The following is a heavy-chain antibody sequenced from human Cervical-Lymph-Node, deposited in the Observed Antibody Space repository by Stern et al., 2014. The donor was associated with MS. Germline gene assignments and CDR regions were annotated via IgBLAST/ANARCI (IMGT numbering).Heavy chain of an antibody. CDR3: ARDLRLDY. J-gene: IGHJ4*02. CDR2: ISSRSRT. Sequence: EVQLGESGGGLVKPGGSLRLSCAASGFNFSIYNMNWVRQAPGKGLEWVSSISSRSRTNYADSVRGRFTISRDNAKNSLFLQMNSLRAEDTAIYYCARDLRLDYWGQGILVTVSS. V-gene: IGHV3-21*01. CDR1: GFNFSIYN.